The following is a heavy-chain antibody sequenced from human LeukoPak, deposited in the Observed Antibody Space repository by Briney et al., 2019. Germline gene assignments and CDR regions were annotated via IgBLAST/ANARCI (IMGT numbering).Heavy chain of an antibody. J-gene: IGHJ3*02. CDR3: ARWGYSYGNEAFDI. D-gene: IGHD5-18*01. Sequence: KSSETLSLTCTVSGGSISSSSYYWGWIRQPPGKGLEWIGSIYYSGSTYYNPSLKSRVTISVDTSKNQFPLKLSSVTAADTAVYYCARWGYSYGNEAFDIWGQGTMVTVSS. V-gene: IGHV4-39*06. CDR1: GGSISSSSYY. CDR2: IYYSGST.